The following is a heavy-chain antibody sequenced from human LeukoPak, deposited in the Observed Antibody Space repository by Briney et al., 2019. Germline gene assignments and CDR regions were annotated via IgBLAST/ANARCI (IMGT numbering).Heavy chain of an antibody. D-gene: IGHD6-25*01. V-gene: IGHV4-30-4*01. J-gene: IGHJ4*02. CDR2: IYYSGNT. Sequence: SETLSLTCTVSGGATSDSDYHWSWIRQSPGKGLEWIGFIYYSGNTYYNPSLMSRVTMSIDTSKNQFSLNLSSVTAADTAVYYCVIQDSGYDPCGYRIALGTFDLCGQGTLVTVSS. CDR3: VIQDSGYDPCGYRIALGTFDL. CDR1: GGATSDSDYH.